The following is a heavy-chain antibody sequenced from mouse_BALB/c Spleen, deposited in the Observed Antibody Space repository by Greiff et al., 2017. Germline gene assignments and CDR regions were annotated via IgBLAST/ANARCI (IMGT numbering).Heavy chain of an antibody. CDR2: ISSGGSYT. V-gene: IGHV5-6*02. CDR3: ARRGGYDGPYWYFDV. CDR1: GFTFSSYG. Sequence: DVKLVESGGDLVKPGGSLKLSCAASGFTFSSYGMSWVRQTPDKRLEWVATISSGGSYTYYPDSVKGRFTISRDNAKNTLYLQMSSLKSEDTAMYYCARRGGYDGPYWYFDVWGAGTTVTVSS. J-gene: IGHJ1*01. D-gene: IGHD2-3*01.